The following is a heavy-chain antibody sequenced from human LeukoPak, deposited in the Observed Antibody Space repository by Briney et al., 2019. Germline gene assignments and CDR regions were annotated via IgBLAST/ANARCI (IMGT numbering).Heavy chain of an antibody. CDR1: GFTFSSYA. V-gene: IGHV3-23*01. CDR2: ISNNGGYT. CDR3: AKQLGYCSDGSCYFPY. D-gene: IGHD2-15*01. J-gene: IGHJ4*02. Sequence: GGSLRLSCAASGFTFSSYAMSWVRQAPGKGLEWVSAISNNGGYTYYADSVQGRFTISRDNSKSTLCLQMNSLRAEDTAVYYCAKQLGYCSDGSCYFPYWGQGTLVTVSS.